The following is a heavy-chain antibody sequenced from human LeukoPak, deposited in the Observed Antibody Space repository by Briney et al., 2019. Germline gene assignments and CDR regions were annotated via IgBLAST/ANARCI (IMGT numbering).Heavy chain of an antibody. Sequence: SETLSLTCTVSGVSISNYYWSWIRQPAGKGLEWIGRIYTSGNTNYNPSLKSRVTMSVDTSKNQFSLKLSSVTAADTAVYYCATDTNYYGSSGYYSRGDYWGQGTLVTVSS. V-gene: IGHV4-4*07. CDR1: GVSISNYY. D-gene: IGHD3-22*01. J-gene: IGHJ4*02. CDR2: IYTSGNT. CDR3: ATDTNYYGSSGYYSRGDY.